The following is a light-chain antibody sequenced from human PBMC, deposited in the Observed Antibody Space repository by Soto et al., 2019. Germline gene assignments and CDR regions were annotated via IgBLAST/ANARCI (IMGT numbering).Light chain of an antibody. CDR2: GAS. Sequence: EVVLRQSPATLSVSPGEGVTLSCRATQSVNTNVAWYQQKPGQAPRLLIYGASTRTTGIPVRFSGSGSGSEFTLTISSLQPEDFAVYYCQQYNNWPPITFGQGTRLEIK. CDR1: QSVNTN. V-gene: IGKV3-15*01. J-gene: IGKJ5*01. CDR3: QQYNNWPPIT.